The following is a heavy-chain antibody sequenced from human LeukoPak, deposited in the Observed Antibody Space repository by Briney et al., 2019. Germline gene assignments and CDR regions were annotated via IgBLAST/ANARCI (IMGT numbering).Heavy chain of an antibody. J-gene: IGHJ5*02. V-gene: IGHV4-61*02. CDR2: IYTSGST. CDR3: ARGPTTMVRGVIGFDP. Sequence: SXTLSLTCTVPGGSISSGSYYWSRIRQPGGKGLEWIVRIYTSGSTNYNPSLKSRVTISVDTSKNQFSLKLSSVTAADTAVYYCARGPTTMVRGVIGFDPWGQGTLVTVSS. D-gene: IGHD3-10*01. CDR1: GGSISSGSYY.